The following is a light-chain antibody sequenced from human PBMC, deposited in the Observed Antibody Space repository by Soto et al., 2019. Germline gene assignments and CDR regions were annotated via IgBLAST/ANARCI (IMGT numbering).Light chain of an antibody. Sequence: DIQLTQCPAPLSASLGDIVAITCRASQTITTYLSWFQQKPGKAPKLLVYGASSLQSGVPSRFSGSGSGTEFTLTISSLQSEDFATYYCQQTYTTPITFGQGTRLEIK. J-gene: IGKJ5*01. CDR2: GAS. CDR3: QQTYTTPIT. CDR1: QTITTY. V-gene: IGKV1-39*01.